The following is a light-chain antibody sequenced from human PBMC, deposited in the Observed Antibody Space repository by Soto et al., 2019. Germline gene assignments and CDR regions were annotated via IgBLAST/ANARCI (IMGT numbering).Light chain of an antibody. CDR2: ETS. Sequence: EIVLTQSPGTLSLSPGERATLSCRASQSVSSSYLAWYQQKPGQAPRLLIYETSNRATGIPARFGGSGSGTDFSLTISSLEPEDFAVYYCQQRGGWPLTFGGGTRVEIK. CDR1: QSVSSSY. CDR3: QQRGGWPLT. J-gene: IGKJ4*01. V-gene: IGKV3D-20*02.